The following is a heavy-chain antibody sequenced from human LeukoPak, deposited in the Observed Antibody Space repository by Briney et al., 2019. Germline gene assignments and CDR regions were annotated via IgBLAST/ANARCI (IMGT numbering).Heavy chain of an antibody. D-gene: IGHD2-2*02. CDR2: INPNSGGT. V-gene: IGHV1-2*02. CDR1: GYTFTGYY. CDR3: ARDGPPYYSSTSCYMSNWFDP. Sequence: ASVKVSCKASGYTFTGYYMHWVRQAPGQGLEWMGWINPNSGGTNYAQKFQGRVTMTRDTSISTAYMELSRLRSDDTAVYYCARDGPPYYSSTSCYMSNWFDPWGQGTLVTVSS. J-gene: IGHJ5*02.